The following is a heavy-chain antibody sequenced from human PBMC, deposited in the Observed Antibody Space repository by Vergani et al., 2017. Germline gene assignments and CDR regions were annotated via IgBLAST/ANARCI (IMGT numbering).Heavy chain of an antibody. CDR2: INHSGST. CDR1: GGSFSGYY. V-gene: IGHV4-34*01. J-gene: IGHJ5*02. CDR3: ARCHFKTLLRVCNWFDP. Sequence: QVQLQQWGAGLLKPSETLSLTFAVFGGSFSGYYWSWIRQPPGKGLEWIGEINHSGSTNYNPSLKSRVTISVDTSKNHFSLKLSCVTAADTAVYYCARCHFKTLLRVCNWFDPWGQGTLVTGSS. D-gene: IGHD3-3*02.